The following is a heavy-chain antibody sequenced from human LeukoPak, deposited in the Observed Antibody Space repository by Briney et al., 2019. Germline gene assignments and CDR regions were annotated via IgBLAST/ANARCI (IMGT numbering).Heavy chain of an antibody. CDR1: GFTFSSYG. J-gene: IGHJ6*02. V-gene: IGHV3-33*01. CDR2: IWYDGSNK. Sequence: GRTLRLSCAASGFTFSSYGMHWVRQAPGQGLEWVAVIWYDGSNKYYADSVKGRFTISRDNSKNTLYLQMNSLRAEDTAVYYCARVLVGATGGMDVWGQGTTVTVSS. CDR3: ARVLVGATGGMDV. D-gene: IGHD1-26*01.